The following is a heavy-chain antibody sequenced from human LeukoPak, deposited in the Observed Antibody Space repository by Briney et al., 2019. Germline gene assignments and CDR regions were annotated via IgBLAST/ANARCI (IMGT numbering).Heavy chain of an antibody. CDR2: IYHSGST. D-gene: IGHD7-27*01. Sequence: SQTLSLTCTVSGGSISSGGYYWSWIRQPPGKGLEWIGYIYHSGSTYYNPSLKSRVTISVDRSKNQFSLKLSSVTAADTAVYYCARDLTGGFDYWGQGTLVTVSS. V-gene: IGHV4-30-2*01. CDR3: ARDLTGGFDY. CDR1: GGSISSGGYY. J-gene: IGHJ4*02.